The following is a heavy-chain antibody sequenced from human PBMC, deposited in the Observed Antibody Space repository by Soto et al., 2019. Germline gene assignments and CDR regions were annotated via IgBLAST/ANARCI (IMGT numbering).Heavy chain of an antibody. V-gene: IGHV3-21*01. CDR1: GFTFSSYS. CDR2: ISSSNSYI. CDR3: ARDLFGELEHPYYMDV. D-gene: IGHD3-10*02. Sequence: PGGSLRLSCAASGFTFSSYSMNWVRQAPGKGLEWVSSISSSNSYIYYADSVKGRFTISRDNAKNSLYLQMNSLRAEDTAVYYCARDLFGELEHPYYMDVWGKGTTVTVSS. J-gene: IGHJ6*03.